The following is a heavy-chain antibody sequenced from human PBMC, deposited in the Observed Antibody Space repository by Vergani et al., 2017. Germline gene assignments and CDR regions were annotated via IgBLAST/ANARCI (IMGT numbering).Heavy chain of an antibody. CDR2: INPNCGGT. CDR1: GYTFTGYY. CDR3: ARGVKYSSGWFFDY. J-gene: IGHJ4*02. Sequence: QVQLVQSWAEVKKPGASVKVSCKASGYTFTGYYMHWVRQAPGQGLEWMGWINPNCGGTNYAQKFQGRVTMTRDTSISTAYMELSRLRSDDTAVYYCARGVKYSSGWFFDYWGQGTLVTVSS. D-gene: IGHD6-19*01. V-gene: IGHV1-2*02.